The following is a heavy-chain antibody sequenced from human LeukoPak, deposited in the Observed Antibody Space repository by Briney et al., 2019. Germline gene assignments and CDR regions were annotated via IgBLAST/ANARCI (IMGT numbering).Heavy chain of an antibody. CDR1: GGSISSYY. V-gene: IGHV4-4*07. J-gene: IGHJ6*03. CDR3: ARDIVVVPAATHYYYYYMDV. Sequence: SETLSLTCTVSGGSISSYYWSWIRQPAGKRLEWIGRIYTSGSTNYNPSLKSRVTMSVDTSKNQFSLKLSSVTAADTAVYYCARDIVVVPAATHYYYYYMDVWGKGTTVTVSS. D-gene: IGHD2-2*01. CDR2: IYTSGST.